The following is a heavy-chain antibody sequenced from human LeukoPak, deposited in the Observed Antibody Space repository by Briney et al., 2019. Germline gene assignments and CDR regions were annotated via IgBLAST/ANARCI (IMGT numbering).Heavy chain of an antibody. J-gene: IGHJ4*02. V-gene: IGHV4-59*13. CDR1: GGSISSYY. CDR3: ARVGTYGSGSYLSWLDY. Sequence: SETLSLTCTVSGGSISSYYWSWIRRPPGKGLEWIGYIYYSGSTNYNPSLKSRVTISVDTSKNQFSLKLSSVTAADTAVYYCARVGTYGSGSYLSWLDYWGQGTLVTVSS. CDR2: IYYSGST. D-gene: IGHD3-10*01.